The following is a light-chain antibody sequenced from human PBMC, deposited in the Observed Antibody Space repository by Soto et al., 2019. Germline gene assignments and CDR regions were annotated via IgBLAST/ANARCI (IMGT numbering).Light chain of an antibody. CDR2: KAS. J-gene: IGKJ5*01. CDR3: QQYHSYPLT. Sequence: DIQMTQSPSTLSASVGERVTITCRASQSISAWLAWYQQKPGTAPKLLIYKASKVESGVPSRFSGSGSGTEFTLTISSLQPDDFATYYGQQYHSYPLTFGQGTRLEIK. CDR1: QSISAW. V-gene: IGKV1-5*03.